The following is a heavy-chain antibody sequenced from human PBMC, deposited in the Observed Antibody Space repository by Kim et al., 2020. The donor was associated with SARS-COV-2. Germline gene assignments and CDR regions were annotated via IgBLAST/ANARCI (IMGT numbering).Heavy chain of an antibody. V-gene: IGHV7-4-1*02. Sequence: ASVKVSCKASGYTFTTYAMNWVRQAPGQGLEWMGWINTNTGNPTYAQGFTGRFVFSLDTSVSTAYLQISSLKAEDTAVYYCARPLKARGNNYYQEYYVMDVWGQGTTVTVSS. D-gene: IGHD3-22*01. CDR3: ARPLKARGNNYYQEYYVMDV. CDR2: INTNTGNP. CDR1: GYTFTTYA. J-gene: IGHJ6*02.